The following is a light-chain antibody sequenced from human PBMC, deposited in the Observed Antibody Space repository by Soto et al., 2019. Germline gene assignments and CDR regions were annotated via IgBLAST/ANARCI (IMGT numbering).Light chain of an antibody. CDR2: EDN. Sequence: NFMLTQPHSVSESPGKTVTISCTGSSRSIASNYVQWYQQRPGSVPTTVIYEDNQRPSGVPDRFSGSIDSSSNSASLTISGLKTEDEADYYCQSYDSSNVVFGGGTKLTVL. V-gene: IGLV6-57*02. CDR1: SRSIASNY. J-gene: IGLJ2*01. CDR3: QSYDSSNVV.